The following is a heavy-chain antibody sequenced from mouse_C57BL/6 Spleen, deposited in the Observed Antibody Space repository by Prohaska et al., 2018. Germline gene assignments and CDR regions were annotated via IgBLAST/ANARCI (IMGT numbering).Heavy chain of an antibody. CDR1: GFTFSGFW. V-gene: IGHV11-2*01. J-gene: IGHJ1*02. D-gene: IGHD2-1*01. CDR3: MRYGNYWYWEV. Sequence: EVQLLETGGGLVQPGGSRGLSCEGSGFTFSGFWMSWVRQTPGKTLEWIGDINSDVSAINYAPSIKDRFTIFRDNDKSTLDVQMRNVRSEDTGTYLCMRYGNYWYWEVWGTGTTVTVSS. CDR2: INSDVSAI.